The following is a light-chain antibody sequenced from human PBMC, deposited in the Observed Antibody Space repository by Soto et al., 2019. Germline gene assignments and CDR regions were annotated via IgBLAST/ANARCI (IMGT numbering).Light chain of an antibody. Sequence: EIVLTQSPGTLSLSPGERATLSCMASQSVSSSYLAWYQQKPGKAPRLLIYGASSRATGIPDRVSGRGSGTDFPRTISRLEPDDFAVYYCQQYGSSPPRTFGQGTKVEIK. J-gene: IGKJ1*01. V-gene: IGKV3-20*01. CDR2: GAS. CDR3: QQYGSSPPRT. CDR1: QSVSSSY.